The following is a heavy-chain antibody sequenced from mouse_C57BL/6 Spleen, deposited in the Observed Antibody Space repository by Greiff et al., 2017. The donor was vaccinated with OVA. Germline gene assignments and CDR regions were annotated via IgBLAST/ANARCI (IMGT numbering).Heavy chain of an antibody. CDR2: IDPEDGDT. J-gene: IGHJ1*03. CDR3: TTRNYGYFDV. Sequence: VQLQQSGAELVRPGASVKLSCTASGFNIKDYYMHWVKQRPEQGLEWIGRIDPEDGDTEYAPKFQGKATMTAYTSSNTAYLQLSSLTSEDTAVYYCTTRNYGYFDVWGTGTTVTVSS. V-gene: IGHV14-1*01. CDR1: GFNIKDYY.